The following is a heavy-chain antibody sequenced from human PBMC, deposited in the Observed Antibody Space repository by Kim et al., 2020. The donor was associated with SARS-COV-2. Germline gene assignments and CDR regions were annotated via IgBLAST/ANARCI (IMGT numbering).Heavy chain of an antibody. J-gene: IGHJ4*02. V-gene: IGHV3-23*01. Sequence: DPGKGRFTISRDNSKNTLYLQMNSLRAEDTAVYYCAKGYSSSWYADPFDYWGQGTLVTVSS. CDR3: AKGYSSSWYADPFDY. D-gene: IGHD6-13*01.